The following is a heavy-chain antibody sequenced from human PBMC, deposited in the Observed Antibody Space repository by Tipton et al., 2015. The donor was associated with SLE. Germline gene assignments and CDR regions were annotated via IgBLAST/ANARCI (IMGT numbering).Heavy chain of an antibody. CDR1: GYTFTRNY. V-gene: IGHV1-46*01. CDR2: INPSGRST. D-gene: IGHD1-26*01. Sequence: QSGAEVKKPGASVKVSCKASGYTFTRNYMNWVRQAPGQGLEWMGVINPSGRSTSYAQKFQGRVTMTRDTSTSTVYMDLSGLRSEDTAVFFCARAPNGNVYSGSHYDSWGQGSLVTVSS. J-gene: IGHJ4*02. CDR3: ARAPNGNVYSGSHYDS.